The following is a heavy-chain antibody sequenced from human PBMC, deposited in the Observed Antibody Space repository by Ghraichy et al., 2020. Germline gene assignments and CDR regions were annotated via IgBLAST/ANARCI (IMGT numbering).Heavy chain of an antibody. CDR2: IKSGGSTI. D-gene: IGHD2-15*01. J-gene: IGHJ4*02. V-gene: IGHV3-74*01. CDR1: GFTLSNYW. Sequence: GGSLRLSCAASGFTLSNYWMHWVRQAPGKGLVWVSRIKSGGSTINYADSVKGRFTISRDNAKNTLYLQMNRLRAEDTAVYYCAREKCSGVRCCFGTGGSPFASLGQGTLVTVSS. CDR3: AREKCSGVRCCFGTGGSPFAS.